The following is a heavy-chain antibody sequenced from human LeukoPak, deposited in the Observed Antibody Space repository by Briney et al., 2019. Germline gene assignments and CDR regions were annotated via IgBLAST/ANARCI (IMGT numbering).Heavy chain of an antibody. CDR1: GGSFCVYY. V-gene: IGHV4-34*01. Sequence: PSETLSHICAVYGGSFCVYYWTWMRQPPGEGLEWIGEINHSGGTQYNPCLKSRVTISVAMSKNQFSLKLSSVTAADTAVYYCARYGSRSYYGMDVWGQGNTVTVSS. J-gene: IGHJ6*02. D-gene: IGHD6-13*01. CDR3: ARYGSRSYYGMDV. CDR2: INHSGGT.